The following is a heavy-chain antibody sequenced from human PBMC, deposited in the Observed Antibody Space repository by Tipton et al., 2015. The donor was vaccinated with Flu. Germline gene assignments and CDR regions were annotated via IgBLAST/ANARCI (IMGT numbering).Heavy chain of an antibody. CDR1: GFTFSRYW. D-gene: IGHD3-22*01. V-gene: IGHV3-74*01. CDR2: IGGDGSRT. J-gene: IGHJ3*02. Sequence: GSLRLSCAASGFTFSRYWMHWVRQAPGKGLVWVSRIGGDGSRTRYADSVKGRFTISRDNAKNTLDLQMNSLRVEDTAVYYCARISMNGDVVGDAFDIRGQGTMVTVSS. CDR3: ARISMNGDVVGDAFDI.